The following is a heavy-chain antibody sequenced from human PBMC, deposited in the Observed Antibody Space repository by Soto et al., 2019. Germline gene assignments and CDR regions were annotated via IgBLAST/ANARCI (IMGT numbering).Heavy chain of an antibody. CDR1: GFTFSYYS. CDR2: ISGGTSSYI. CDR3: AREGAYCSGGSCRYFDY. D-gene: IGHD2-15*01. J-gene: IGHJ4*02. Sequence: GGSLRLSCAASGFTFSYYSMNWVRQAPGKGLEWVSSISGGTSSYIYYADSVKGRFTISRDNAKNSLYLQMNSLRAEDTAVFYCAREGAYCSGGSCRYFDYWGQGILVTVSS. V-gene: IGHV3-21*01.